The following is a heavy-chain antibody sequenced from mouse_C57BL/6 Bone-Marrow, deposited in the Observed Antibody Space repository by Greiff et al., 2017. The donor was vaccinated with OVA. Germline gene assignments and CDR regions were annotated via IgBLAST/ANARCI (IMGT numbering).Heavy chain of an antibody. CDR3: ARWGYYGSSGMDY. Sequence: VQGVESDAELVKPGASVKISCKVSGYTFTDHTIHWMKQRPEQGLEWIGYIYPRDGSTKYNEKFKGKATLTADKSSSTAYMQLNSLTSEDSAVYFCARWGYYGSSGMDYWGQGTSVTVSS. CDR2: IYPRDGST. CDR1: GYTFTDHT. D-gene: IGHD1-1*01. V-gene: IGHV1-78*01. J-gene: IGHJ4*01.